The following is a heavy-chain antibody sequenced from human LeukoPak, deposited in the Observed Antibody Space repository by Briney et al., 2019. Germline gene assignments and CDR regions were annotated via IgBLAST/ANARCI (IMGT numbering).Heavy chain of an antibody. CDR1: GFTFSSYS. J-gene: IGHJ3*01. D-gene: IGHD3-9*01. CDR3: AREFYDISAGYSAQGDVFDV. V-gene: IGHV3-48*01. CDR2: ISSSSSTI. Sequence: GGSLRLSCAASGFTFSSYSMNWVRQAPGKGLEWVSYISSSSSTIYYADSVKGRFTISRDNAKNSLYLQMNSLRAEDTAVYYCAREFYDISAGYSAQGDVFDVWGQGTVVTVSS.